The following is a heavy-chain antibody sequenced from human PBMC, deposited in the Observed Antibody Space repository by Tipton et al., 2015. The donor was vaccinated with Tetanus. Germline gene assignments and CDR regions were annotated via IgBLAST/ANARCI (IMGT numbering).Heavy chain of an antibody. Sequence: QLVQSGAELRKPGSSVRVSCKTSGGTFKTYAISWVRQAPGQGLEWMGGIFPLYGTSNYAPKVQGRVTITADEPTGTAYMELNSLISEYTAVYYCARPDRYCSGGSCYLALDYWGQGSMVTVSS. CDR2: IFPLYGTS. CDR3: ARPDRYCSGGSCYLALDY. CDR1: GGTFKTYA. V-gene: IGHV1-69*01. J-gene: IGHJ4*02. D-gene: IGHD2-15*01.